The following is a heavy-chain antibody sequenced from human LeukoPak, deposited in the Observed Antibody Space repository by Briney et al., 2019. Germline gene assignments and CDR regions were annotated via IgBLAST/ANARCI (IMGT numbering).Heavy chain of an antibody. CDR3: ATDLQAPIFGVDHAFDI. CDR2: FDPEDGET. D-gene: IGHD3-3*01. J-gene: IGHJ3*02. V-gene: IGHV1-24*01. Sequence: GASVKVSCKVSGYTLTELSMHWVRQAHGKGLEWMGGFDPEDGETIYAQKFQGRVTMTEDTSTDTAYMELSSLRSEDTAVYYCATDLQAPIFGVDHAFDIWGQGTMVTVSS. CDR1: GYTLTELS.